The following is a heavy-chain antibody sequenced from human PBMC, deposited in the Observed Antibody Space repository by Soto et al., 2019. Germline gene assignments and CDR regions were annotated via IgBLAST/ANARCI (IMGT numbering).Heavy chain of an antibody. CDR2: IIPIFSTT. D-gene: IGHD6-13*01. CDR3: AREVAADGTFREDVFDI. V-gene: IGHV1-69*12. Sequence: QVHLVQSGAEVKKPGSSVKVSCKAPGGTFSNHAINWVRQAPGQGLEWMGRIIPIFSTTNYAQKFQGRVTMTADESTITAYLELSSLKQDDTAVYYCAREVAADGTFREDVFDIGGQGTLVTVSS. CDR1: GGTFSNHA. J-gene: IGHJ3*02.